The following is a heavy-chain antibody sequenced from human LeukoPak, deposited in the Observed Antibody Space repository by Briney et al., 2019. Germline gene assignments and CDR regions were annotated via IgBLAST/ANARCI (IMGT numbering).Heavy chain of an antibody. J-gene: IGHJ4*02. CDR1: GGSISSGSYY. CDR3: ASEYSYGQFDY. D-gene: IGHD5-18*01. V-gene: IGHV4-61*02. CDR2: IYTSGST. Sequence: SQTLSLTCTVSGGSISSGSYYWRWIRQPAGTGLEWIGRIYTSGSTNYNPSLKSRVTISIDTSKKQFSLYLSSVTAADTAVYYCASEYSYGQFDYWGQGTVVTVSS.